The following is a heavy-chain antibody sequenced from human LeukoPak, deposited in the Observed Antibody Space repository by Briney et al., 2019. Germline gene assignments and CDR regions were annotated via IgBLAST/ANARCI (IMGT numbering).Heavy chain of an antibody. CDR1: GFTFSNYW. D-gene: IGHD1-7*01. J-gene: IGHJ4*02. CDR2: IKQDGGEK. V-gene: IGHV3-7*01. Sequence: GGSLRLSCAASGFTFSNYWMSWVRQAPGKGLEWVANIKQDGGEKYYVNSVKGRFTISRDNAKNSLYLQMNSLRAEDTAIYYCAREDDWNYEDYWGQGTLVTVSS. CDR3: AREDDWNYEDY.